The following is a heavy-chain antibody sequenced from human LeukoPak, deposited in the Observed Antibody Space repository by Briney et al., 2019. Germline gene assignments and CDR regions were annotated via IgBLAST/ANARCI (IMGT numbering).Heavy chain of an antibody. CDR3: AAVAGYFDY. J-gene: IGHJ4*02. CDR2: IQKDGSQK. Sequence: GGSLRLSCAASEFTFSNYWMSWVRQAPGKGLEWVASIQKDGSQKYYLESVKGRFTISRDNTKNSLYLHMSSLRADDTAVYFCAAVAGYFDYWGQGTLVTVSS. D-gene: IGHD2-21*01. CDR1: EFTFSNYW. V-gene: IGHV3-7*01.